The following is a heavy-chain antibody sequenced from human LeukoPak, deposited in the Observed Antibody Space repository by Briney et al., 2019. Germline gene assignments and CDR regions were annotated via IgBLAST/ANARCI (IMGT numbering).Heavy chain of an antibody. D-gene: IGHD6-6*01. J-gene: IGHJ3*02. CDR3: ARGYSSSSRSGLDI. CDR1: GGSISGYY. Sequence: ASGTLSLTCTVSGGSISGYYWSWIRQPPGKGLEWIGYIYYSGSTNYNPSLRSRVTISVDTSKNQFSLKLSSVTAADTAVYYCARGYSSSSRSGLDIWGQGTMVTVSS. V-gene: IGHV4-59*01. CDR2: IYYSGST.